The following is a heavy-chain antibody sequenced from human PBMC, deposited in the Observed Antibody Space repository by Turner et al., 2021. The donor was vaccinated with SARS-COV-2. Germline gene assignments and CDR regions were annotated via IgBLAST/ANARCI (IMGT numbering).Heavy chain of an antibody. V-gene: IGHV4-39*01. D-gene: IGHD3-10*01. CDR2: IYYSGST. CDR1: GSPISSSSYY. Sequence: QLQLQESGPGLMKPSETLSLPCTVCGSPISSSSYYWGWIRQPAGKGLEWIGGIYYSGSTYYNQSLKSRVTISVDTSKNQFSLKLSSVTAADTAVYYCAPSPITMVRGVITFGWFDPWGQGTLVTVSS. J-gene: IGHJ5*02. CDR3: APSPITMVRGVITFGWFDP.